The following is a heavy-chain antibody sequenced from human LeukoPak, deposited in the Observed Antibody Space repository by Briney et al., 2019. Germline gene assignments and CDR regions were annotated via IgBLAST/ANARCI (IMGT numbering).Heavy chain of an antibody. CDR2: IYDSGST. D-gene: IGHD2/OR15-2a*01. V-gene: IGHV4-59*01. J-gene: IGHJ6*02. CDR3: AKGGSTNFYYGDV. Sequence: PSETLSPTCSVSGGSMTNLYWTWIRQPPGKGLEWIGDIYDSGSTRYNTSLESRVTISVDTSKNQFSLKLSSVTAADTAVYYCAKGGSTNFYYGDVWGQGTTVTVSS. CDR1: GGSMTNLY.